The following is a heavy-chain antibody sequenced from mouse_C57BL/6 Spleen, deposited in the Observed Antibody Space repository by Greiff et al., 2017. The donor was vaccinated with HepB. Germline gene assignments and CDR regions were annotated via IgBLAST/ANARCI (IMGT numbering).Heavy chain of an antibody. CDR2: INPSSGYT. Sequence: VQLQQSGAELAKPGASVKLSCKASGYTFTSYWMHWVKQRPGQGLEWIGYINPSSGYTKYNQKFKDKATLTADKSSSTAYMQLSSLTYEDSAVYYCARPDSSFYYAMDYWGQGTSVTVAS. V-gene: IGHV1-7*01. CDR1: GYTFTSYW. CDR3: ARPDSSFYYAMDY. J-gene: IGHJ4*01.